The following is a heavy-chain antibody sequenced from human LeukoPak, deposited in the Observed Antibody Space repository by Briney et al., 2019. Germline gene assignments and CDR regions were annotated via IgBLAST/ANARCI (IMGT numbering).Heavy chain of an antibody. J-gene: IGHJ4*02. CDR1: GFTFSNYA. Sequence: PGGSLRLSCAASGFTFSNYAMNWVRQAPGKGLEWVSAISGSGGSTYYADSVKGQFTISRDNPKNTLYLQLNSLRADDTAVYYCAKVGEPYDSGSYYVDYWGQGTLVTVSS. D-gene: IGHD3-10*01. V-gene: IGHV3-23*01. CDR3: AKVGEPYDSGSYYVDY. CDR2: ISGSGGST.